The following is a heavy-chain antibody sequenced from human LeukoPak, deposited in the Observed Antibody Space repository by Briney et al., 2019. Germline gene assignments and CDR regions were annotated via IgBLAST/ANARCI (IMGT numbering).Heavy chain of an antibody. J-gene: IGHJ5*02. Sequence: SETLSLTCTVSGGSISSYYWSWIRQPPGKGLEWIGYIYYSGSTNYNPSLKSRVTISVDTSKNQFSLKLSSVTAADTAVYYCARHADKSWFDPWGQGTLATVSS. V-gene: IGHV4-59*08. CDR3: ARHADKSWFDP. CDR1: GGSISSYY. CDR2: IYYSGST.